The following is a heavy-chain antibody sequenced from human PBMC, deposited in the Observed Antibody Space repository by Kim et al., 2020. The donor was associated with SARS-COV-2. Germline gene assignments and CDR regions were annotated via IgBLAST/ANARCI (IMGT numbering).Heavy chain of an antibody. CDR3: TRVPGTALAFLDAYD. D-gene: IGHD3-3*02. J-gene: IGHJ3*02. CDR1: GFSFRDSA. Sequence: GGSLRLSCAASGFSFRDSAMHWVRQASGKGLEWVGRIRSKANSYATTYAASVKVRFTISRADSKNAAYLQMNSLKTEDTALYYCTRVPGTALAFLDAYD. CDR2: IRSKANSYAT. V-gene: IGHV3-73*01.